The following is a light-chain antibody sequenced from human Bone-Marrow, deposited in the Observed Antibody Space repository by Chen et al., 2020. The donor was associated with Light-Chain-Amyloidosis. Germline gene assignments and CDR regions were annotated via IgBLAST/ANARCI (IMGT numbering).Light chain of an antibody. CDR3: QQYDNLPLT. V-gene: IGKV1-33*01. Sequence: DTLMTQSPSALSASVGERVTITCQASHDIDRYLNWYQQKSGRAPTLLIHAASNVEAGVPSRFSGGSGTDFTFTISGLQPEDVATYFCQQYDNLPLTFGGGTRLEI. CDR2: AAS. J-gene: IGKJ4*01. CDR1: HDIDRY.